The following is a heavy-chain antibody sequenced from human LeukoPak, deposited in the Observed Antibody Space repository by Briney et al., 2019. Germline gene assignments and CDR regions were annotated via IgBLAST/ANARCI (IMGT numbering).Heavy chain of an antibody. V-gene: IGHV3-30*04. J-gene: IGHJ3*02. D-gene: IGHD3-22*01. CDR1: GFTFSSYA. CDR3: ARGRGVVISAFDI. Sequence: GRSLRLSCAASGFTFSSYAMHWVRQAPGKGLEWVALISFDGSYKNYADSVKGRFTISRDNSNNTLYLQMNSLRPEDTAVYYCARGRGVVISAFDIWGQGTMVTVSS. CDR2: ISFDGSYK.